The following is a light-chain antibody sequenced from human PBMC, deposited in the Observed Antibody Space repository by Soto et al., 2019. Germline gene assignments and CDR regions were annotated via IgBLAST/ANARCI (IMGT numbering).Light chain of an antibody. CDR1: STDFVGYNR. CDR3: SLYTSENAYV. J-gene: IGLJ1*01. V-gene: IGLV2-18*01. CDR2: EVS. Sequence: QSVLTQPPSVSGSPGQSVTISCTGTSTDFVGYNRVSWYQQPPGTAPKLMIYEVSKRPSGVPDRFSGSKSGNTASLTIYGLQAADEADYYCSLYTSENAYVFGTGTRSPS.